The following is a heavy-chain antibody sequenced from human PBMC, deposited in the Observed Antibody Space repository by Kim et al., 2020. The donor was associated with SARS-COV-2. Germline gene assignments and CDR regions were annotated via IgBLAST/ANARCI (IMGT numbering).Heavy chain of an antibody. CDR2: IYYTGST. CDR1: GGSISSYY. V-gene: IGHV4-59*01. CDR3: ARDGRGWLQQPHWYFDL. J-gene: IGHJ2*01. D-gene: IGHD5-12*01. Sequence: SETLSLTCTVSGGSISSYYWSWIRQPPGKGLEWIGYIYYTGSTNYNPSLKSRVTISVDTSKNQFSLKLHSVTAADTAVYYCARDGRGWLQQPHWYFDLWGRGTLVTVSS.